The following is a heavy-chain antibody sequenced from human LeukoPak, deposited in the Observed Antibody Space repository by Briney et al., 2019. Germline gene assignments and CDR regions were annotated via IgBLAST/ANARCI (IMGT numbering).Heavy chain of an antibody. CDR1: GFTFSSYG. CDR2: IRYDGSNK. Sequence: GGSLRLSCAASGFTFSSYGMHWVRQAPGKGLEWVAVIRYDGSNKYYADSVKGRFTISRDNSKNTLYLQMNSLRAEDTAVYYCAKGLGSGSYYNPPFDYWGQGTLVTVSS. CDR3: AKGLGSGSYYNPPFDY. J-gene: IGHJ4*02. D-gene: IGHD3-10*01. V-gene: IGHV3-30*02.